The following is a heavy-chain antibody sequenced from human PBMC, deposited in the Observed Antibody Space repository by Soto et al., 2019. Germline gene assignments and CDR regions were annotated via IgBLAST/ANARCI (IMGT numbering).Heavy chain of an antibody. D-gene: IGHD5-18*01. CDR3: ARDNLGGPRNSYGCFDY. Sequence: GGSLRLSCAASGFTFSSYGMHWVRQAPGKGLEWVAVIWYDGSNKYYADSVKGRFTISRDNSKNTLYLQMNSLRAEDTAVYYCARDNLGGPRNSYGCFDYWGQGTLVTVSS. V-gene: IGHV3-33*01. J-gene: IGHJ4*02. CDR2: IWYDGSNK. CDR1: GFTFSSYG.